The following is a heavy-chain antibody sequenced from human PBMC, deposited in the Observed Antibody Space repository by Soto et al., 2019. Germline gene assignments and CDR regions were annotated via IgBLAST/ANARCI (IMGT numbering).Heavy chain of an antibody. J-gene: IGHJ6*02. Sequence: AASVKVSCKASGYTFTGYYMRWVRQAPGQGLEWMGWINPNSGGTNYAQKFQGRVTMTRDTSISTAYMELSRLRSDDTAVYYCARELLWFGELLPPGYYYYGMDVWGQGTTVTVSS. D-gene: IGHD3-10*01. CDR1: GYTFTGYY. V-gene: IGHV1-2*02. CDR3: ARELLWFGELLPPGYYYYGMDV. CDR2: INPNSGGT.